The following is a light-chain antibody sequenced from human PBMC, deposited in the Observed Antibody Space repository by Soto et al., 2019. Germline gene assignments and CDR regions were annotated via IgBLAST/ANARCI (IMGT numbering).Light chain of an antibody. V-gene: IGKV1-39*01. J-gene: IGKJ4*02. CDR1: QYISDF. CDR2: AAS. Sequence: DIQMTQSPSSLSASVGDRVTITCRASQYISDFLNWYQQKPGKAPVLLIYAASTLQSGVPSRFNGGGSETNFTRIISRLQPEDFTTYYCQQSYTSPLTFGGGTKVEIK. CDR3: QQSYTSPLT.